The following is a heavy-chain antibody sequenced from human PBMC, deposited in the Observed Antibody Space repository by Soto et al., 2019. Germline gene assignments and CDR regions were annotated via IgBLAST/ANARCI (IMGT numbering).Heavy chain of an antibody. CDR1: GFTFSGSA. V-gene: IGHV3-73*01. D-gene: IGHD4-17*01. Sequence: EVQLVESGGGLVQPGGSLKLSCAASGFTFSGSAMHWVRQASGKGLEWVGRIRSKANSYATAYAASVKGRFTISRDDSKNTAYLQMNGLKTEDTAVYYCTSYGDANYYYYYYMDVWGKGSTVTVSS. CDR2: IRSKANSYAT. J-gene: IGHJ6*03. CDR3: TSYGDANYYYYYYMDV.